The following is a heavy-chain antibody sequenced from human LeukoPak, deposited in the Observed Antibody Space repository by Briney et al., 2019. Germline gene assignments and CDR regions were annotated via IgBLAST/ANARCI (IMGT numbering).Heavy chain of an antibody. CDR1: GGSISSSSYY. V-gene: IGHV4-39*07. CDR3: ARGSSSRQGPVSSRYFQH. D-gene: IGHD6-13*01. Sequence: SETLSLTCTVSGGSISSSSYYWGWIRQPPGKGLEWIGSIYYSGSTYYNPSLKSRVTLSVDTSKNQFSLKLSSVTAADTAVYYCARGSSSRQGPVSSRYFQHWGQGTLVTVSS. J-gene: IGHJ1*01. CDR2: IYYSGST.